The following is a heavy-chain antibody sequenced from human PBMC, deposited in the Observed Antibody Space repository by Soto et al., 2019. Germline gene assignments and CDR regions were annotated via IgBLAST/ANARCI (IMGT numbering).Heavy chain of an antibody. CDR3: AREVRSCSGDTCYRRSGMDV. J-gene: IGHJ6*02. Sequence: PVDAVKISCQGSGCALATHLIGCVRHKAGKGLECMGIIFPGDAETRYSPSFQGHITISADKSISTAYLRWSSLKASDTAVYYCAREVRSCSGDTCYRRSGMDVWGQGTTVTVSS. CDR1: GCALATHL. D-gene: IGHD2-15*01. V-gene: IGHV5-51*01. CDR2: IFPGDAET.